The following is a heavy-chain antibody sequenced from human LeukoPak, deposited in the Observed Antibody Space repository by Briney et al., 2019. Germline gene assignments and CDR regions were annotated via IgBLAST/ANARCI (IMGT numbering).Heavy chain of an antibody. CDR1: GGSFSGYY. D-gene: IGHD1-1*01. V-gene: IGHV4-34*01. CDR2: INHSGST. J-gene: IGHJ4*02. Sequence: PSETLSLTCAVYGGSFSGYYWSWIRQPPGKGLEWIGEINHSGSTNYNPSLKSRVTISVDTSKNQFSLKLSSVTAADTAVYYCARGGGTTGGYFDYWGQGTLVTVSS. CDR3: ARGGGTTGGYFDY.